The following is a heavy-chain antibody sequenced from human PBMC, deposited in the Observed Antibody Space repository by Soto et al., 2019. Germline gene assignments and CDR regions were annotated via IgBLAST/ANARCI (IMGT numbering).Heavy chain of an antibody. V-gene: IGHV4-31*03. CDR3: ARAGGGVDNYLDY. D-gene: IGHD3-16*01. CDR1: GGSIGSGDYY. Sequence: QVQLQESGPGLVKPSQTLSLTCTVSGGSIGSGDYYWNWIRQHPGKGLEWIGYIYYSGSTYYNPSLKGRLSISVDTSKNQFSLRLSSVTAADTAVYYCARAGGGVDNYLDYWGQGTLVSVSS. CDR2: IYYSGST. J-gene: IGHJ4*02.